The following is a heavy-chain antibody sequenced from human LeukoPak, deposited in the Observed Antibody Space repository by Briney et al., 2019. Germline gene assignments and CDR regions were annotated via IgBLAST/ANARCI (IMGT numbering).Heavy chain of an antibody. Sequence: GGSLRLSXAASGFTFRSYWMSWVRQAPGKGLEWVAHIKQDGSEKYYVDSVKGRFTISRDNAKNSLYLQMNSLRAEDTAVYYCARVEGTNWGSYAFDIWGQGTMVTVSS. V-gene: IGHV3-7*01. J-gene: IGHJ3*02. CDR2: IKQDGSEK. CDR1: GFTFRSYW. CDR3: ARVEGTNWGSYAFDI. D-gene: IGHD7-27*01.